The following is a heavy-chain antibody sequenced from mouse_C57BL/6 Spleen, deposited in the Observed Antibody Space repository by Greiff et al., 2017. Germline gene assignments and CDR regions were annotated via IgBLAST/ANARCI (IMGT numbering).Heavy chain of an antibody. CDR3: ARSFSYGFDD. J-gene: IGHJ2*01. V-gene: IGHV1-63*01. D-gene: IGHD1-1*01. Sequence: VQLQQSGAELVRPGTSVKMSCKASGYTFTNYWIGWAKQRPGHGLEWIGDIYPGGGYTNYNEKCKGKGTLTADKSSSTAYMQFSSLTSEDSAIYYCARSFSYGFDDWGQGTTLTVAS. CDR2: IYPGGGYT. CDR1: GYTFTNYW.